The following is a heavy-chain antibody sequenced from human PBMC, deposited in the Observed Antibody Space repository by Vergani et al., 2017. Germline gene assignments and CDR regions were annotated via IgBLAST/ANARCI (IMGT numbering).Heavy chain of an antibody. CDR3: AKVGRSEVAGTFGAFDI. CDR2: ISDSGANT. J-gene: IGHJ3*02. D-gene: IGHD6-19*01. V-gene: IGHV3-23*01. CDR1: GFTVSNYA. Sequence: EVQLLESGGGLVQPGGSLRLSCAASGFTVSNYAMTWVRQAPGKGLEWVSSISDSGANTYYADSVKGRFTISRDNSKNTLFLHMNSLRPEDTAVYYCAKVGRSEVAGTFGAFDIWGQGTMVTVSS.